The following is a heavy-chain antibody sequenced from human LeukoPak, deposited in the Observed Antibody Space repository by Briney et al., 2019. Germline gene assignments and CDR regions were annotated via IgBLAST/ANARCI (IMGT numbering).Heavy chain of an antibody. V-gene: IGHV3-30-3*01. CDR3: ARELRYFDWLPLVN. Sequence: QTGGSLRLSCAASGFTFSSYAMHWVRRAPGKGLEWVAVISYDGSNKYYADSVKGRFTISRDNSKNTLYLQMNSLRAEDTAVYYCARELRYFDWLPLVNWGQGTLVTVSS. CDR2: ISYDGSNK. CDR1: GFTFSSYA. J-gene: IGHJ4*02. D-gene: IGHD3-9*01.